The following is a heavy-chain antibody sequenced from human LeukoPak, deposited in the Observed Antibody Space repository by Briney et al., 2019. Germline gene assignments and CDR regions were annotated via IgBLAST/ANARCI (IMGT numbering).Heavy chain of an antibody. CDR1: GFIFSIYG. Sequence: GRSVRLSCAASGFIFSIYGMHWVRQAPGKGLEWVAVIWYDGSNKYYADSVKGRFTISRDNSKNTLYLQMNSLRAEDTAVYYCAKDDSDSSGYAYWGQGTLVTVSS. J-gene: IGHJ4*02. CDR3: AKDDSDSSGYAY. D-gene: IGHD3-22*01. V-gene: IGHV3-33*06. CDR2: IWYDGSNK.